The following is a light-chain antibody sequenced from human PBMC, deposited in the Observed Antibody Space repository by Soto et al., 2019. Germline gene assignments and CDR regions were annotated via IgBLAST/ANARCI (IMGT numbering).Light chain of an antibody. CDR2: GAS. CDR1: QSISSY. Sequence: ESMLTQSPATRSLSPGERATRSCRASQSISSYLAWYQHKPGQAPRLLIYGASTRATGIPARFSGSGSGTDFTLTISSLEPEDSAVYYCQQRHRWPITFGQGTRLEIK. J-gene: IGKJ5*01. CDR3: QQRHRWPIT. V-gene: IGKV3-11*01.